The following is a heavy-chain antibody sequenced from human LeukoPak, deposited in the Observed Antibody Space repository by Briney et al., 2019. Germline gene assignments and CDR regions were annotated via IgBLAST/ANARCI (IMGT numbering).Heavy chain of an antibody. J-gene: IGHJ4*02. Sequence: PSETLSLTCTVSGGSISSYYWSWIRQPPGKGLEWIGYIYHSGSTYYNPSLKSRVTISVDRSKNQFSLKLSSVTAADTAVYYCARGSVGSGYYSYYFDYWGQGTLVTVSS. CDR3: ARGSVGSGYYSYYFDY. V-gene: IGHV4-59*12. D-gene: IGHD3-22*01. CDR1: GGSISSYY. CDR2: IYHSGST.